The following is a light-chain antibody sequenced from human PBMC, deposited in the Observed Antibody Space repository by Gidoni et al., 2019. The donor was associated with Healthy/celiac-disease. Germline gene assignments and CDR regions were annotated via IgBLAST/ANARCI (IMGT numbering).Light chain of an antibody. V-gene: IGLV2-14*01. J-gene: IGLJ1*01. CDR3: SSYTSSSTPVV. CDR1: SSDVGGYNY. Sequence: QSALTQPASVSGSPGQSITISCTGTSSDVGGYNYVSWYQQHPGKAPKLMIDEVSKRPSGVSNRSSGSKSGNTASLTISGLQAEDEADYYCSSYTSSSTPVVFGTGTKVTVL. CDR2: EVS.